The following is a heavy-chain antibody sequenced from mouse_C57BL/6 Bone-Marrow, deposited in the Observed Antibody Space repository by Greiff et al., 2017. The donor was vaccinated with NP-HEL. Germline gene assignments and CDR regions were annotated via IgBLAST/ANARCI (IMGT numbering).Heavy chain of an antibody. V-gene: IGHV5-12*01. D-gene: IGHD3-3*01. J-gene: IGHJ1*03. CDR3: AREGKGYFDV. Sequence: DVKLVESGGGLVQPGGSLKLSCAASGFTFSDYYMYLVRQTPEKRLEWVAYISNGGGSTYYPDTVKGRFTISRDNAKNTLYLQMSRLKSEDTAMYYCAREGKGYFDVWGTGTTVTVSS. CDR2: ISNGGGST. CDR1: GFTFSDYY.